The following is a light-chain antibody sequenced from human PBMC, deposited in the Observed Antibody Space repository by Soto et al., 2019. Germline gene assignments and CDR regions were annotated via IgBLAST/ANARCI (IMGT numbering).Light chain of an antibody. CDR3: GTWDSSLSAVV. CDR1: SSNIGNNY. J-gene: IGLJ2*01. V-gene: IGLV1-51*01. Sequence: QSVLTQPPSMSAAPGQKVTISCSGSSSNIGNNYVSWYQHLPGTAPKLLIYDNNKRPSEIPDRFSGSKSGTSATLGITGLQTGDEADYYCGTWDSSLSAVVFGGGTKLTVL. CDR2: DNN.